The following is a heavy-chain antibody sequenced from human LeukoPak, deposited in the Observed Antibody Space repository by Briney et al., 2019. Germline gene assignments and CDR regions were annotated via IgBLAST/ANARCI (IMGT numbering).Heavy chain of an antibody. CDR3: ARDHPTGDYDSSGYYYVGAFDI. J-gene: IGHJ3*02. CDR1: GGTFSSYA. V-gene: IGHV1-69*05. Sequence: SVKVSCKASGGTFSSYAISWVRQAPGQGLEWMGGIIPILGTANYAQKFQGRVTITTDESTSTAYMELSSLRSEDTAVYYCARDHPTGDYDSSGYYYVGAFDIWGQGTMVTVSS. CDR2: IIPILGTA. D-gene: IGHD3-22*01.